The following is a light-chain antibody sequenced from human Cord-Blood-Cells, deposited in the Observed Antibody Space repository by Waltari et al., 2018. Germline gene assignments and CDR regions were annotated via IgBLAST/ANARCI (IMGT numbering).Light chain of an antibody. Sequence: QSALTQPASVPGSPGQSITISCTGTSSDVGGYNHVSWYQQHPGKAPKLMIYDVSNRPAGVSNRCSGSKSGNTASLTSSGLQAEDEADYDCSSYTSSSTLVVFGGGTKLTVL. J-gene: IGLJ2*01. CDR1: SSDVGGYNH. V-gene: IGLV2-14*01. CDR3: SSYTSSSTLVV. CDR2: DVS.